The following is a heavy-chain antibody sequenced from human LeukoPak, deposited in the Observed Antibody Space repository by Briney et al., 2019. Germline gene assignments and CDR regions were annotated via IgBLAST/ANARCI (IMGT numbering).Heavy chain of an antibody. Sequence: ASVKVSCKVSGYTLTELSMHWVRQAPGKGVEWMGGFDPEDGETIYAQKFQGRVTMTEDTSTDTAYMELSSLRSEDTAVYYCATVSTTVTTVYFDYWGQGTLVTVSS. CDR2: FDPEDGET. V-gene: IGHV1-24*01. CDR1: GYTLTELS. CDR3: ATVSTTVTTVYFDY. D-gene: IGHD4-17*01. J-gene: IGHJ4*02.